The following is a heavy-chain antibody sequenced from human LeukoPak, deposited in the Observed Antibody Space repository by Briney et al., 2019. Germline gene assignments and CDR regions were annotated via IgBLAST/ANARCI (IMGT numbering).Heavy chain of an antibody. V-gene: IGHV4-28*03. Sequence: SETLSLTCAVSGYSISSSNWWGWIRQPPGKGLEWIVYIYYSGSTYYNPSLKSRVTMSVDTSKNQFSLKLSSVTAADTAVYYCARVSIVVVPAALSTHYFDYWGQGTLVTVSS. D-gene: IGHD2-2*01. CDR1: GYSISSSNW. CDR2: IYYSGST. J-gene: IGHJ4*02. CDR3: ARVSIVVVPAALSTHYFDY.